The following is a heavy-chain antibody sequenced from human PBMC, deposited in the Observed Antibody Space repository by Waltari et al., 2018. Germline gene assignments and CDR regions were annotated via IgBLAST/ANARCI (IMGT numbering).Heavy chain of an antibody. V-gene: IGHV3-11*01. CDR1: GFTFGHFY. CDR2: ISSSGSSR. CDR3: ARDLLPAYSAVGEHSLYI. Sequence: QEQLVESGGGLVKPGGSLRLSCASSGFTFGHFYMTWIRQAPGKGLEWVSYISSSGSSRDYADSVTGRFTISRDNAKNSLYLQMDSLRADDTAIYYCARDLLPAYSAVGEHSLYIWGQGTVVTVSS. J-gene: IGHJ3*02. D-gene: IGHD3-22*01.